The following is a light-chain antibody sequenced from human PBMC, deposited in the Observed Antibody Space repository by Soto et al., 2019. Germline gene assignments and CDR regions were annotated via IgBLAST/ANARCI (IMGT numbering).Light chain of an antibody. CDR1: SIDVGSHNL. CDR2: EVN. V-gene: IGLV2-23*02. Sequence: QSDLTQPAYVSGSPGQSITISCPGTSIDVGSHNLVSWYQQHPGKAPKLIIYEVNKRPSGVSNRFSGSKSGNTASLTIFGLQTEDEADYYCCSFAGSGTYVFGTGTKVTGL. CDR3: CSFAGSGTYV. J-gene: IGLJ1*01.